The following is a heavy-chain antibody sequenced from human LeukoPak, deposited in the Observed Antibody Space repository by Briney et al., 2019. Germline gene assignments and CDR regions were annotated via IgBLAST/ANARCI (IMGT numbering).Heavy chain of an antibody. CDR2: INHSGST. CDR3: ARRSASSWSGP. CDR1: GGSISSSSYY. Sequence: SETLSLTCTVSGGSISSSSYYWGWIRQPPGKGLEWIGEINHSGSTNYNPSLKSRVTISVDTSKNQFSLKLSSVTAADTAVYYCARRSASSWSGPWGQGTLVTVSS. D-gene: IGHD6-13*01. J-gene: IGHJ5*02. V-gene: IGHV4-39*07.